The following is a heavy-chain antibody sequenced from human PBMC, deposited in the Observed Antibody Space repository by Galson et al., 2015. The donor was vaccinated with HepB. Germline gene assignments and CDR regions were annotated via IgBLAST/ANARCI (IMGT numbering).Heavy chain of an antibody. D-gene: IGHD1-1*01. V-gene: IGHV3-23*01. Sequence: SLRLSCAASGFTFSSLGMTWVRQAPGKGLECVSAIGVNAGNTDYADSVKGRFTISRDNSKSMLYLQMNNLRAEDTADYYCAKGTTNIDYWGQGTLVTVSS. J-gene: IGHJ4*02. CDR3: AKGTTNIDY. CDR1: GFTFSSLG. CDR2: IGVNAGNT.